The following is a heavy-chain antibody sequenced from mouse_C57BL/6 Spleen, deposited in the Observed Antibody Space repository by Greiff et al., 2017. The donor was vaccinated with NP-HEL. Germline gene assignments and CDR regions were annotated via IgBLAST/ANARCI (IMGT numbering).Heavy chain of an antibody. Sequence: EVHLVESGGGLVKPGGSLKLSCAASGFTFSSYAMSWVRQTPEKRLEWVATISDGGSYTYYPDNVKGRFTISRDNAKNNLYLQMSHLKSEDTAMYYCASQTGTLDYWGQGTTLTVSS. CDR1: GFTFSSYA. V-gene: IGHV5-4*01. J-gene: IGHJ2*01. CDR2: ISDGGSYT. CDR3: ASQTGTLDY. D-gene: IGHD4-1*01.